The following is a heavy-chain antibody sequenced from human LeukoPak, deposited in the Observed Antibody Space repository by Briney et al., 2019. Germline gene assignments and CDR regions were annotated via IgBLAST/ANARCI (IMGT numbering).Heavy chain of an antibody. J-gene: IGHJ4*02. Sequence: PGGSLRLSCAVSGFTFSSFEMNWVRLAPGKGLEWVSYISSSGSTKYYADSVKGRFTISRDNAKNSLYLQMNSLRAEDTAVYYCASHSAQGYWGQGTLVTVSS. D-gene: IGHD3-10*01. CDR2: ISSSGSTK. V-gene: IGHV3-48*03. CDR1: GFTFSSFE. CDR3: ASHSAQGY.